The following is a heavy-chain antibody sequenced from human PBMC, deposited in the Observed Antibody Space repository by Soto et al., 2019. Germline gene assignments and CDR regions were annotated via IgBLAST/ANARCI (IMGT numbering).Heavy chain of an antibody. J-gene: IGHJ5*01. CDR2: IYHTGNT. CDR3: ARDEYQLLPSVSWFDS. CDR1: GGSISDDSY. V-gene: IGHV4-30-4*01. D-gene: IGHD2-2*01. Sequence: SETLSLTCTVSGGSISDDSYWSWIRQTPGKGLEWIGYIYHTGNTYYNPSLRSRVSISVDKSKSQFSLKLISVTAADTAVYFCARDEYQLLPSVSWFDSWGQGTLVTVSS.